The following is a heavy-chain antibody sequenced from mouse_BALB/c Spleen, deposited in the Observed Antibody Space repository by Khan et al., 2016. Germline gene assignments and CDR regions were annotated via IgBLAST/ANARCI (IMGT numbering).Heavy chain of an antibody. Sequence: EVELVESGGGLVQPGGSLRLSCATSGFTFTDYYMNWVRQPPGKAHVWWGFIRNKANGYTPEYSASVQGRFTISRDNSHGILLHPMNTLETEDCATDYCAGDRCSWYFDVWGAGTTVTVAS. V-gene: IGHV7-3*02. CDR3: AGDRCSWYFDV. D-gene: IGHD6-1*01. CDR2: IRNKANGYTP. CDR1: GFTFTDYY. J-gene: IGHJ1*02.